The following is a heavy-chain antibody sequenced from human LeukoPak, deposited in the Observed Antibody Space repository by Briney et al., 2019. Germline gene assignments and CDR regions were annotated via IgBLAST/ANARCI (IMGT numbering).Heavy chain of an antibody. CDR3: ARDRPRIAAAGTKSDDDAFDI. D-gene: IGHD6-13*01. CDR2: TYYRSKWYN. CDR1: GDSVSSNSAA. Sequence: PSQTLSLTCAISGDSVSSNSAAWNWIRQSPSRGLEWLGRTYYRSKWYNDYAVSVKSRITINPDTSKNQFSLQLNSVTPEDTAVYYCARDRPRIAAAGTKSDDDAFDIWGQGTMVTVSS. V-gene: IGHV6-1*01. J-gene: IGHJ3*02.